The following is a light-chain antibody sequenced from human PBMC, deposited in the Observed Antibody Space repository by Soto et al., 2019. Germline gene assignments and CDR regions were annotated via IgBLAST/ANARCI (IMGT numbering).Light chain of an antibody. Sequence: DIQMSQSPSTLSASVGDRVTITCRASQSISSSLAWYQQKPRKGPKLLIYDASTLESGVPSRFSGSGLGTEFALTISSLQPDDFATFYCQQYNSYGTFGQGTKVDIK. CDR1: QSISSS. V-gene: IGKV1-5*01. CDR2: DAS. J-gene: IGKJ2*01. CDR3: QQYNSYGT.